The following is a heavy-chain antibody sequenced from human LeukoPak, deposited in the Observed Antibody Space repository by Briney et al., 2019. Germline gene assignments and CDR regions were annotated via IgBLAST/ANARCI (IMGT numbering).Heavy chain of an antibody. CDR2: IYHSGST. Sequence: KPSETLSLTCAVSGGSISSGGYSWSWIRQPPGKGLEWIGYIYHSGSTYYNPSLKSRVTISVDRSKNQFSLKLSSVTAADTAVYYCARASLAYCGGDCYYYWYFDLWGRGTLVTVSS. J-gene: IGHJ2*01. CDR3: ARASLAYCGGDCYYYWYFDL. D-gene: IGHD2-21*02. CDR1: GGSISSGGYS. V-gene: IGHV4-30-2*01.